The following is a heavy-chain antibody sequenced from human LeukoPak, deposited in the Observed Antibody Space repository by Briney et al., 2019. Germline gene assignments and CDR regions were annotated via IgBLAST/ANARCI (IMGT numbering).Heavy chain of an antibody. CDR1: GGSISSYY. CDR3: ARGCPHGYSYGPYFDY. CDR2: IYYSGST. D-gene: IGHD5-18*01. J-gene: IGHJ4*02. V-gene: IGHV4-59*01. Sequence: SETLSLTCTVSGGSISSYYWNWIRQPPGKGLEWIGYIYYSGSTNYNPSLKSRVTISVDTSKNQFSLKLSSVTAADTAVYYCARGCPHGYSYGPYFDYWGQGTLVTVSS.